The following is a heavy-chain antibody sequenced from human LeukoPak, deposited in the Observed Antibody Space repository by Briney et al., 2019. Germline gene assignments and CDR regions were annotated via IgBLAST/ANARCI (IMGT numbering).Heavy chain of an antibody. Sequence: PGRSLRLSCAASGFTFSSYGMHWVRQAPGKGLEWVAVIWYDGSNKYYADPVKGRFTISRDNSKNTLYLQMNSLRAEDTAVYYCARDFGQQLVLDYWGQGTLVTVSS. D-gene: IGHD6-13*01. CDR3: ARDFGQQLVLDY. CDR2: IWYDGSNK. V-gene: IGHV3-33*01. J-gene: IGHJ4*02. CDR1: GFTFSSYG.